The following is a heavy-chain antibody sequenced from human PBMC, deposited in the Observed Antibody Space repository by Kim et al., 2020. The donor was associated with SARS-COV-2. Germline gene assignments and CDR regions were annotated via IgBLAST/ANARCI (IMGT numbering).Heavy chain of an antibody. CDR1: GFTFSSDW. V-gene: IGHV3-74*01. J-gene: IGHJ3*02. CDR2: MNSDGNTT. Sequence: GGSLRLSCAASGFTFSSDWMHWVRQAPGKGLVWVSRMNSDGNTTSYADSVKGRFTISRDNAKNTLYLQMTSLRAEDTAVYYCARDEYMGGAFDIWGQG. D-gene: IGHD2-15*01. CDR3: ARDEYMGGAFDI.